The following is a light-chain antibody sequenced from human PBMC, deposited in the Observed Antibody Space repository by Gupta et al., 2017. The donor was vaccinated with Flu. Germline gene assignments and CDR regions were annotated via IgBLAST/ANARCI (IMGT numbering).Light chain of an antibody. CDR2: DVA. V-gene: IGLV2-14*04. Sequence: SITISCTGTSSDVGGYNYVSWYQQHPGKSPKLLIFDVAMRPAGVSNRFSGSKSGNTASLTISGLQAEDEADYYCSSDASSPFYVFGSGTKVTVL. CDR3: SSDASSPFYV. J-gene: IGLJ1*01. CDR1: SSDVGGYNY.